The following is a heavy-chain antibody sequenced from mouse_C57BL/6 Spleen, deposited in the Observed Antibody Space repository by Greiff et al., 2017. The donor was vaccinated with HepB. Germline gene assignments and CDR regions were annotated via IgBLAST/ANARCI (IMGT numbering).Heavy chain of an antibody. CDR3: ARHAVATEGPFDY. V-gene: IGHV14-2*01. J-gene: IGHJ2*01. CDR2: IDPEDGET. Sequence: EVMLVESGAELVKPGASVKLSCTASGFNIKDYYMHWVKQRTEQGLEWIGRIDPEDGETKYAPKFQGKATITADTSSNTAYLQLSSLTSEDTAVYYCARHAVATEGPFDYWGQGTTLTVSS. D-gene: IGHD1-1*01. CDR1: GFNIKDYY.